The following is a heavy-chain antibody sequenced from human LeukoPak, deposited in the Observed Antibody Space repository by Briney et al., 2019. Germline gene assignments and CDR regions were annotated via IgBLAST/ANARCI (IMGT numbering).Heavy chain of an antibody. V-gene: IGHV4-61*02. D-gene: IGHD4-17*01. Sequence: SETLSLTCTVSGGSISSGSHYWSWIRQPAGKGLEWIGRIYTSGSTHYNPSLKSRVTISVDTSKNQFSLKLSSVTAADTAVYYCARGLGYAVTSLDYWGQGTLVTVSS. J-gene: IGHJ4*02. CDR2: IYTSGST. CDR3: ARGLGYAVTSLDY. CDR1: GGSISSGSHY.